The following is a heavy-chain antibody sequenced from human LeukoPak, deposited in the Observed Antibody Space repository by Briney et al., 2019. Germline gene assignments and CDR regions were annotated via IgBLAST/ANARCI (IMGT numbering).Heavy chain of an antibody. CDR1: GGSISSGVYY. Sequence: PSEALSLTCTVSGGSISSGVYYWSWIREHPGKGLEWIGYIYYSGSTYYNPSLKSRVTISVYTSKNQFSLKLSSVTAADTAVYYCARNYYDCSGYYSDLFDYWGQGTLVTVSS. J-gene: IGHJ4*02. V-gene: IGHV4-31*03. CDR3: ARNYYDCSGYYSDLFDY. D-gene: IGHD3-22*01. CDR2: IYYSGST.